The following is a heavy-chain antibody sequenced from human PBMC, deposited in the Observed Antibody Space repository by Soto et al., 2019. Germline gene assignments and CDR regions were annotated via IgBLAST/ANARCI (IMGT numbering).Heavy chain of an antibody. D-gene: IGHD3-22*01. CDR3: VEATYFSDSIGYTRCLDY. CDR2: SRDKPQGYST. CDR1: GFPLSDHY. Sequence: GGSLRLSCACSGFPLSDHYIDWVRQAPGKGLEWVGRSRDKPQGYSTASAASVKGRLTNTRDESKNSPHLQGNGLXYQDTAVYYCVEATYFSDSIGYTRCLDYWGQGTRVTVSS. J-gene: IGHJ4*02. V-gene: IGHV3-72*01.